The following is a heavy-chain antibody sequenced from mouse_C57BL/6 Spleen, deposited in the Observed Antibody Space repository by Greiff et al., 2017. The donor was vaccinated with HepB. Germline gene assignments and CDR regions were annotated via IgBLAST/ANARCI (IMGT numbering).Heavy chain of an antibody. D-gene: IGHD2-5*01. CDR1: GFTFSDYY. CDR3: AREGYSNDYAMDY. V-gene: IGHV5-16*01. Sequence: EVKLVESEGGLVQPGSSMKLSCTASGFTFSDYYMAWVRQVPEKGLEWVANINYDGSSTYYLDTLKSRFIISRDNAKNILYLQMSSLKSEDTATDYCAREGYSNDYAMDYWGQGTSVTVSS. J-gene: IGHJ4*01. CDR2: INYDGSST.